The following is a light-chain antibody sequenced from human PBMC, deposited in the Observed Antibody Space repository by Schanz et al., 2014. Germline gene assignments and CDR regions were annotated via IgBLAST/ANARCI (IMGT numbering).Light chain of an antibody. J-gene: IGLJ1*01. CDR2: DNN. Sequence: QSVLTQPPSVSAAPGQKVTISCSGSSSNIGSNFVSWYQHLPRTAPKLLIYDNNKRPSGIPDRFSGSKSGTSASLAITGLQAEDEADYYCSSYAGSNNLYVYGTGTKLTVL. CDR3: SSYAGSNNLYV. CDR1: SSNIGSNF. V-gene: IGLV1-51*01.